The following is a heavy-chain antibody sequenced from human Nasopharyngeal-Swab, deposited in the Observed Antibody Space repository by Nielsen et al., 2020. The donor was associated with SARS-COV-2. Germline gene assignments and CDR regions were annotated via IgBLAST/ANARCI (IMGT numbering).Heavy chain of an antibody. CDR3: ARRTGGRGFDY. J-gene: IGHJ4*02. CDR2: INHSGST. D-gene: IGHD3-16*01. Sequence: WIRQPPGKGLEWIGEINHSGSTNYNPSLKSRVTISVDTSKNQFSLKLSSATAADTAVYYCARRTGGRGFDYWGQGTLVTVSS. V-gene: IGHV4-34*01.